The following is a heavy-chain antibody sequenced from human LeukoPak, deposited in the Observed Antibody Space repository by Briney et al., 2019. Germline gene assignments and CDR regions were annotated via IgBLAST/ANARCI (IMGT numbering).Heavy chain of an antibody. Sequence: VSVKVSCKASGYTFTSYYMHWVRQAPGQGLEWMGIINPSGGSTSYAQKFQGRVTMTRDMSTSTVYMELSSLRSEDTAVYYCARDTNGAAAGPDYWGQGTLVTVSS. CDR2: INPSGGST. CDR1: GYTFTSYY. J-gene: IGHJ4*02. CDR3: ARDTNGAAAGPDY. D-gene: IGHD6-13*01. V-gene: IGHV1-46*01.